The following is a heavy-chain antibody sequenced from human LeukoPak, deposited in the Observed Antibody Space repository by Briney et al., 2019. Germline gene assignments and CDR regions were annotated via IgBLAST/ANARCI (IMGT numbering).Heavy chain of an antibody. J-gene: IGHJ5*02. CDR1: GDSVSSKSVA. D-gene: IGHD6-19*01. Sequence: SQTLSLTCAISGDSVSSKSVAWNWIRQSPSRGLERLGRTYYRSKWYNDFAESVKSRITINPDTYKNQFSLQLFSVTPEDTAVYYCARDSVAGTRDWFDPWGQGTLVTVSS. CDR2: TYYRSKWYN. V-gene: IGHV6-1*01. CDR3: ARDSVAGTRDWFDP.